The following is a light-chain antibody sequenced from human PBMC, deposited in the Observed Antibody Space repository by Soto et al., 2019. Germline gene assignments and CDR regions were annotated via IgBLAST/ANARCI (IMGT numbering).Light chain of an antibody. CDR1: QSISNL. CDR2: KAS. Sequence: DIKMTQSPSTLSASVGDRVTITCRASQSISNLLAWYQQKPGKAPYLLIYKASSLESGVPSRFSGSASGTEFTLTISSLQPDDFASYYCHQYYSYPWTFGQGTKVEIK. J-gene: IGKJ1*01. CDR3: HQYYSYPWT. V-gene: IGKV1-5*03.